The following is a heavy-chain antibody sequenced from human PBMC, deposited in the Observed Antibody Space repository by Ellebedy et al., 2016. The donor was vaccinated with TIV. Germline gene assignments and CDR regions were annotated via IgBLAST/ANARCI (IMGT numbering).Heavy chain of an antibody. CDR2: INSDGSTT. CDR3: ARGKRGTTGGGGYH. Sequence: GESLKISCAASGFTFSTYWMHWVRQAPGKGLVWVSRINSDGSTTTYADSVKGRFTISRDNAKNTLYLQMNRLRAEDTAVYYCARGKRGTTGGGGYHWGQGTLVTVSS. J-gene: IGHJ5*02. V-gene: IGHV3-74*01. CDR1: GFTFSTYW. D-gene: IGHD1-7*01.